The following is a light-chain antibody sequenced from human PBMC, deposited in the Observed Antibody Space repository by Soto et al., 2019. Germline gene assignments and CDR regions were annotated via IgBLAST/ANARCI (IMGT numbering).Light chain of an antibody. J-gene: IGKJ1*01. V-gene: IGKV1-9*01. CDR1: QGISSY. CDR2: AAS. CDR3: QQYSSFSS. Sequence: IQFTQSPSSLSASVGDIVTITCRASQGISSYLGWYQQKPGKAPNLLIYAASTLQSGVPSRFSGSGSGTEFTLTISSLQPDDFATYYCQQYSSFSSFGQGTKVDI.